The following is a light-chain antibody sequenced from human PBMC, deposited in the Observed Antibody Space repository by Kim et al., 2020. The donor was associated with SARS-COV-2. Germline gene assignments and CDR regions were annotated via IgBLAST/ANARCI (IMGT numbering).Light chain of an antibody. Sequence: ALGQTVMSTCQGDSLRSYYSSWYQQKPGQAPVLVIYGKNNRPSGIPDRFSGSSSGNTAALTITGAQAEDDADYYCNSRDSSGNHVVFGGGTQLTVL. CDR2: GKN. V-gene: IGLV3-19*01. CDR1: SLRSYY. CDR3: NSRDSSGNHVV. J-gene: IGLJ2*01.